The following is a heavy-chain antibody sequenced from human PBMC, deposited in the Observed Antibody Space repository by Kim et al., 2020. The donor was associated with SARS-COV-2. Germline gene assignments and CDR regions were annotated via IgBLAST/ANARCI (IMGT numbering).Heavy chain of an antibody. D-gene: IGHD2-2*01. Sequence: ASVKVSCKASGYTFTSYDINWVRQATGQGLEWMGWMNPNSGNTGYAQKFQGRVTMTRNTSISTAYMELSSLRSEDTAVYYCARDWEGYCSSTSCYAGYYGMDVWGQGTTVTVSS. V-gene: IGHV1-8*01. CDR1: GYTFTSYD. CDR3: ARDWEGYCSSTSCYAGYYGMDV. J-gene: IGHJ6*02. CDR2: MNPNSGNT.